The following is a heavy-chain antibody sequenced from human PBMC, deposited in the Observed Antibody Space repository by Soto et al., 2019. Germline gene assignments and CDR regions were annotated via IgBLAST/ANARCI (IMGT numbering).Heavy chain of an antibody. CDR3: VKDGAVTDYTYLDS. D-gene: IGHD4-4*01. V-gene: IGHV3-43*01. Sequence: EVQMVESGEVVVQPGGSLRLSCAASGFTFDDYSVHWVRQAPGKGLEWVSLISWAGYSTFYADSVKGRFTISRDNSQNSLYLQMTSRTTEDTAFYYCVKDGAVTDYTYLDSWGQGALVTVSS. CDR2: ISWAGYST. CDR1: GFTFDDYS. J-gene: IGHJ4*02.